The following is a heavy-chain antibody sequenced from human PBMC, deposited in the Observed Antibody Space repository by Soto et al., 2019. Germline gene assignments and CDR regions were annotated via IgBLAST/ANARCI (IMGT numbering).Heavy chain of an antibody. CDR3: ARDYYDSSDYTTNWFDP. CDR2: IYYSGYT. J-gene: IGHJ5*02. Sequence: SETLSLTCTVSGGSISSSSYYWGWIRQPPGKGLEWIGSIYYSGYTYYNPSLRSRVTISVDTSKNQFSLKLTSVTAADTAVYYCARDYYDSSDYTTNWFDPWGQGTLVTVSS. CDR1: GGSISSSSYY. V-gene: IGHV4-39*01. D-gene: IGHD3-22*01.